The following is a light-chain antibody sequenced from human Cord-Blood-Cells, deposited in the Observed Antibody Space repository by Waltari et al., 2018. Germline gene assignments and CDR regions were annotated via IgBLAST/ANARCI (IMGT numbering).Light chain of an antibody. J-gene: IGKJ2*01. V-gene: IGKV3-11*01. CDR1: QSVSSY. CDR2: DTS. Sequence: DIVLTQSPATLSLSPGERATLSCRASQSVSSYLAWYQQKPGQAPRLLIYDTSNSATGIPARFSGSGSGTCFTLTISSREPEDFSVDYCQQRSNWPPYTFGQGTKLEIK. CDR3: QQRSNWPPYT.